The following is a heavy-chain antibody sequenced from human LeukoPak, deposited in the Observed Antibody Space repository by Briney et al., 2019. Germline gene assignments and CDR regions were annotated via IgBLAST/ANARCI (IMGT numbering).Heavy chain of an antibody. V-gene: IGHV4-59*08. CDR1: GGPISSYY. D-gene: IGHD2-2*02. CDR2: IYYSGST. Sequence: PSETLSLTCTVSGGPISSYYWSWIRQPPGKGLEWIGYIYYSGSTNYNPSLKSRVTISVDTSKNQFSLKLSSVTAADTAVYYCASGRASGYCSSTSCYTSYAFDIWGQGTMVTVSS. CDR3: ASGRASGYCSSTSCYTSYAFDI. J-gene: IGHJ3*02.